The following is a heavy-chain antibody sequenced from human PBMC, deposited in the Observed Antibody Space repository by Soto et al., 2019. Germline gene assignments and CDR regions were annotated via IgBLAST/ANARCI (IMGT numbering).Heavy chain of an antibody. CDR2: ISGYNGNT. CDR3: AREGPRPYYYYGMDV. J-gene: IGHJ6*02. V-gene: IGHV1-18*01. CDR1: GYTVSISG. Sequence: GASVEVSCKSSGYTVSISGISWVRQAPGQGLEWMGWISGYNGNTNYEQKFQDRVTMTTDTTTNTAYMELRNLRSDDTAVYYCAREGPRPYYYYGMDVWG.